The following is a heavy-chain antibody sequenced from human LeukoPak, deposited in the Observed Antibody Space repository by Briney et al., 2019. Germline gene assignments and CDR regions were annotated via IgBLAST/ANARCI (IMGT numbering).Heavy chain of an antibody. D-gene: IGHD6-19*01. CDR2: ISYDGSNK. V-gene: IGHV3-30-3*01. CDR1: GFTFSSYA. J-gene: IGHJ4*02. Sequence: QPGGSLRLSCAASGFTFSSYAMHWVRQAPGKGLEWVAVISYDGSNKYYADSVKGRFTISRDNSKNTLYLQMNSLRAEDTAVYYCARDGIAVAGGFDYWGQGTLVTVST. CDR3: ARDGIAVAGGFDY.